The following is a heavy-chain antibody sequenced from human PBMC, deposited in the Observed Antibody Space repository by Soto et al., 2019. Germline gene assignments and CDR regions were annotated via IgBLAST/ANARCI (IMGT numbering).Heavy chain of an antibody. Sequence: LSLTCAVYGGSFSGYYWSWIRQPPGKGLEWIGEINHSGSTNYNPSLKSRVTISVDTSKNQFSLKLRSVTAADTAVYYCARTGLRYFDWLLYNNWFDPWGQGTLVTVSS. D-gene: IGHD3-9*01. V-gene: IGHV4-34*01. CDR1: GGSFSGYY. J-gene: IGHJ5*02. CDR2: INHSGST. CDR3: ARTGLRYFDWLLYNNWFDP.